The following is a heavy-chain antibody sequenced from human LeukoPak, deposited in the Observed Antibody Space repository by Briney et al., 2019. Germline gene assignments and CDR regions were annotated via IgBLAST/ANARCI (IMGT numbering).Heavy chain of an antibody. J-gene: IGHJ4*02. CDR3: ARHPFATPFDY. CDR1: GGSISDNY. D-gene: IGHD2-15*01. Sequence: SETLSLTRTVSGGSISDNYWSWIRQPPGKGLEWIGYAYYSGHTNYNSSLKSRVTMSLDTSKSQFSLRLSSVTAADTAVYFCARHPFATPFDYWGPGTLVTVSS. CDR2: AYYSGHT. V-gene: IGHV4-59*08.